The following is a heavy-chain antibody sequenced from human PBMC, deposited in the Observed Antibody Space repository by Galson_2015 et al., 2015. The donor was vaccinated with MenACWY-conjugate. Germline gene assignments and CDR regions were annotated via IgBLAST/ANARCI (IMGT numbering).Heavy chain of an antibody. D-gene: IGHD3-10*01. Sequence: SLRLSCAASKFTFSDFAMTWVRQAPGKGLECVSGISGSGGTTYYANSVKGRFTISRDNSNNTLYLQMNTLRAEDTAVYYCAKVGVLRGFYYSFYMDAWGKGTTVTVSS. CDR1: KFTFSDFA. CDR3: AKVGVLRGFYYSFYMDA. CDR2: ISGSGGTT. V-gene: IGHV3-23*01. J-gene: IGHJ6*03.